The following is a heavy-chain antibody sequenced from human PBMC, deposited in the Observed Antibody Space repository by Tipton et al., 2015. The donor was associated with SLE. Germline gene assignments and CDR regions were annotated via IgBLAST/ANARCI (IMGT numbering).Heavy chain of an antibody. V-gene: IGHV4-34*01. Sequence: TLSLTCAVYGGSFSGYYWSWIRQPPGKGLEWIGEINHSGSTNYNPSLKSRVTISVDTSKNQFSLKLSSVTAADAAVYYCARCGSSLTWDYYYRDVWGKGTTVTISS. J-gene: IGHJ6*03. CDR3: ARCGSSLTWDYYYRDV. CDR2: INHSGST. D-gene: IGHD6-6*01. CDR1: GGSFSGYY.